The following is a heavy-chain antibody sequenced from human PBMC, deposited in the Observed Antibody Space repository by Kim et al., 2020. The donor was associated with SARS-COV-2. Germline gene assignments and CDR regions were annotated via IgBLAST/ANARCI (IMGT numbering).Heavy chain of an antibody. CDR1: GFSINNAW. D-gene: IGHD3-16*01. CDR3: STFSLGASSP. Sequence: GGSLRLSCAASGFSINNAWMNWVRQAPGMGLEWLGLIKSKTDCGTTDYAAPVKGRFTISRDDSKNTLYLQMNSLKTEDTAVYYCSTFSLGASSPWGQGTLVTVSS. CDR2: IKSKTDCGTT. J-gene: IGHJ5*02. V-gene: IGHV3-15*01.